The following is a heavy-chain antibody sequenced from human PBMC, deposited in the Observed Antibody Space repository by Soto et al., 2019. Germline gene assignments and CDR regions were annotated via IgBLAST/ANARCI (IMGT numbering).Heavy chain of an antibody. J-gene: IGHJ4*02. V-gene: IGHV3-74*01. D-gene: IGHD1-20*01. Sequence: EVQLVESGGGLVQPGGSLRLSCAASGFTFSNHWMHWVRQGPEKGLVWVSRIKSDGSNINYADSVKGRFTISRDNAKNTLYLQMNSLRADDTAVYFCARGFDITGTATLLFDYWGQGILVTVSS. CDR2: IKSDGSNI. CDR3: ARGFDITGTATLLFDY. CDR1: GFTFSNHW.